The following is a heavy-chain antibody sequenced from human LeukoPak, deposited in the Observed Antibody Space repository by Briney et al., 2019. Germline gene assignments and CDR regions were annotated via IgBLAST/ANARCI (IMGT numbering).Heavy chain of an antibody. CDR3: ARVDAYYDILTGYYYIDY. CDR1: GFTFSDYY. CDR2: ISSSGSTI. D-gene: IGHD3-9*01. V-gene: IGHV3-11*04. Sequence: GGSLRLSCAASGFTFSDYYMSWIRQAPGKGLEWVSYISSSGSTIYYADSVKGRSTISRDNAKNSLYLQMNSLRAEDTAVYYCARVDAYYDILTGYYYIDYWGQGTLVTVSS. J-gene: IGHJ4*02.